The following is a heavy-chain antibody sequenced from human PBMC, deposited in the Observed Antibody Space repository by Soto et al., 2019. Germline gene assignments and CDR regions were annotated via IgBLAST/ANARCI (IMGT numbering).Heavy chain of an antibody. CDR2: ISDSGST. J-gene: IGHJ4*02. CDR1: GGSISNYY. Sequence: PSETLSLTCNVSGGSISNYYWNWIRQPPGKRLEWIGYISDSGSTKYNPSLMSRVTISADMSKNQVSLKVKSVAAADTAIYYWNYGHYFDYWGQGTLVTVSS. D-gene: IGHD1-7*01. V-gene: IGHV4-59*01. CDR3: NYGHYFDY.